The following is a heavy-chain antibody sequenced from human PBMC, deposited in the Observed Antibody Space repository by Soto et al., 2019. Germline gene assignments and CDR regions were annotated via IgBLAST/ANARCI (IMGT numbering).Heavy chain of an antibody. CDR2: INSDGSST. Sequence: GGSLRLSCAASGFTFSSYWMHWVRQAPGKGLVWVSRINSDGSSTSYADSVKGRFTISRDNAKNTLYLQMNSLRAEDTAVYYCARDGDSNYVSYYYYMDVWGKGTTVTVSS. CDR3: ARDGDSNYVSYYYYMDV. D-gene: IGHD4-4*01. CDR1: GFTFSSYW. V-gene: IGHV3-74*01. J-gene: IGHJ6*03.